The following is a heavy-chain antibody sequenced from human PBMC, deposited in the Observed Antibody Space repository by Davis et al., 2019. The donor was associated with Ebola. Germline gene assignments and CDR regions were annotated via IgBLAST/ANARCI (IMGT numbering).Heavy chain of an antibody. V-gene: IGHV3-53*01. Sequence: GGSLRLSCAASGFTVSSNYMSWVRQAPGQGLEWVSGIYQTGKTFYYADSVRGRFTVSRDDSENTLDLQINRLRLEDTAIYYCARWKIGHEYIDYWGQGLLVTVSS. D-gene: IGHD1-1*01. CDR2: IYQTGKTF. J-gene: IGHJ4*02. CDR1: GFTVSSNY. CDR3: ARWKIGHEYIDY.